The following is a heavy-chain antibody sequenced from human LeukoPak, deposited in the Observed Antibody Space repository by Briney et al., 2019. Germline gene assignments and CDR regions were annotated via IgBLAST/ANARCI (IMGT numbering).Heavy chain of an antibody. CDR2: ISDSGDIT. CDR3: SKDRAGYSGARGFDY. CDR1: GFTFSSYA. V-gene: IGHV3-23*01. Sequence: PGGSLRLSCAASGFTFSSYAMSWVRQAPGKGLGWVSRISDSGDITYYADSVKGRFTISRDNSKNTMYLQMNSLRAEDTAVYYCSKDRAGYSGARGFDYWGQGTLVTVSS. J-gene: IGHJ4*02. D-gene: IGHD5-12*01.